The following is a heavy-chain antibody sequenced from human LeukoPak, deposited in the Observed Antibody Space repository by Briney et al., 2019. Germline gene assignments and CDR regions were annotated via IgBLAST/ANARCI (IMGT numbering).Heavy chain of an antibody. D-gene: IGHD2-15*01. Sequence: PGGSLRLSCAASGFIFSSYSMNWVRQAPGKGLEWGSYISSGSGTIYYADSVKGRFTISRDNAKNSLYLQMNSLRDEDTAVYCCAREHSGGGRDDAFDIWGQGTMVTVSS. V-gene: IGHV3-48*02. CDR1: GFIFSSYS. CDR2: ISSGSGTI. J-gene: IGHJ3*02. CDR3: AREHSGGGRDDAFDI.